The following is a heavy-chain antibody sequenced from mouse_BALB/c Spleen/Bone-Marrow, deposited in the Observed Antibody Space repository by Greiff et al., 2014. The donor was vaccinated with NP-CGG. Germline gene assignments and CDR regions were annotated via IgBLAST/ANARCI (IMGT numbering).Heavy chain of an antibody. CDR3: AKLNWDEGDY. CDR1: GFSLTDYG. D-gene: IGHD4-1*01. J-gene: IGHJ2*01. V-gene: IGHV2-6-5*01. CDR2: IWGGGIT. Sequence: QVQLKESGPGLVAPSQSLSITCTVSGFSLTDYGVSWIRQPPGKGLEWLGVIWGGGITYYNSTLKSRLSISKDNSKSQVFLKMNSLQTDDTAMYYCAKLNWDEGDYWGQGTTLTVSS.